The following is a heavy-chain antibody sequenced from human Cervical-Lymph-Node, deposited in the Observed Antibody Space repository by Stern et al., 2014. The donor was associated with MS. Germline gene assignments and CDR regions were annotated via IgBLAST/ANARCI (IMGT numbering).Heavy chain of an antibody. D-gene: IGHD5-24*01. CDR1: GFRFTDYY. V-gene: IGHV1-2*02. Sequence: QVQLVQSGAEVKKPGASVKVSCETSGFRFTDYYIHWVRQAPGQGLELMVCINPKNGDTHSAQKFQGRFTMTRDTSISTAYMELNSLKSDDTAMYYCGRGIKTFDPWGQGTLVTVPS. CDR3: GRGIKTFDP. CDR2: INPKNGDT. J-gene: IGHJ5*02.